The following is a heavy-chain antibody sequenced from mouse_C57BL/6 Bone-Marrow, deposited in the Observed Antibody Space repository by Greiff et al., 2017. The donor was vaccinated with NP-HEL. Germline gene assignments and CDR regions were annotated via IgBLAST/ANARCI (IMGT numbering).Heavy chain of an antibody. CDR3: AREAQATPLDY. CDR2: ISSGGSYT. CDR1: GFTFSSYG. Sequence: EVQVVESGGDLVKPGGSLKLSCAASGFTFSSYGMSWVRQTPDKRLEWVATISSGGSYTYYPDSVKGRFTISRDNAKNTLYLQMSSLKSEDTAMYYCAREAQATPLDYWGQGTSVTVSS. D-gene: IGHD3-2*02. J-gene: IGHJ4*01. V-gene: IGHV5-6*01.